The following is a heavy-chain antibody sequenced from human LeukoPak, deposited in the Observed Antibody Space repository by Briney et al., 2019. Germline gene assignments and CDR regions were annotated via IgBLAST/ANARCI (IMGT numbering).Heavy chain of an antibody. CDR3: ARDPTTVFNVAYYSDD. V-gene: IGHV4-34*01. CDR1: SGSFSGYF. J-gene: IGHJ4*02. CDR2: INDRGST. Sequence: SETLSLSCAVSSGSFSGYFWNWIRQSPGKGLEWIGEINDRGSTNYNPSLKSRVTISVDTSKKWFSLRLTSVTAADTAVYYCARDPTTVFNVAYYSDDWGQGTLVTVSS. D-gene: IGHD4-11*01.